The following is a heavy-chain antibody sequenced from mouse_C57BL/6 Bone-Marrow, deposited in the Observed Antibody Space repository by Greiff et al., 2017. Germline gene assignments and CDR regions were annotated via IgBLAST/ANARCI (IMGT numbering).Heavy chain of an antibody. CDR3: ARHFSFDY. V-gene: IGHV5-6*01. Sequence: EVKLMESGGDLVKPGGSLKLSCAASGFTFSSYGMSWVRQTPDKRLEWVATISSGGSYTYYPDCVKGRFTISRDNAKNTLYLQMSSLKSEDTAMYYCARHFSFDYWGKGTTLTVSS. CDR1: GFTFSSYG. J-gene: IGHJ2*01. CDR2: ISSGGSYT.